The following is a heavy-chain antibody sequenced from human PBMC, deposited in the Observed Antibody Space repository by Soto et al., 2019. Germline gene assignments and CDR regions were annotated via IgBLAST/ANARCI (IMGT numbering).Heavy chain of an antibody. J-gene: IGHJ4*02. Sequence: QVQLVESGGGLVKPGGSLRLSCAASGFTFSGYNMSWIRQAPGKGLEWVSYITSSGSNTFDAESVKGRFTISRDNTMNLLYLQMNSLSPEDTAVYYCARRGTISSAHHFDHWGQGTLVTVSS. CDR1: GFTFSGYN. D-gene: IGHD6-6*01. CDR3: ARRGTISSAHHFDH. CDR2: ITSSGSNT. V-gene: IGHV3-11*01.